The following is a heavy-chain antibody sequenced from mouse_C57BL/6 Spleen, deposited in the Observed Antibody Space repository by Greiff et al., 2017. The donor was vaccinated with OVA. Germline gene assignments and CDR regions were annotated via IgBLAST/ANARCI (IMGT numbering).Heavy chain of an antibody. V-gene: IGHV1-43*01. CDR1: GYSFTGYY. Sequence: VQLQQSGPELVKPGASVKISCKASGYSFTGYYMHWVKQSSEKSLEWIGEINPSTGGTSYNQKFKGKATLTVDKSSSTAYMQLKSLTSEDSAVYYCARGGLPLFDYWGQGTTLTVSS. CDR3: ARGGLPLFDY. CDR2: INPSTGGT. J-gene: IGHJ2*01. D-gene: IGHD2-2*01.